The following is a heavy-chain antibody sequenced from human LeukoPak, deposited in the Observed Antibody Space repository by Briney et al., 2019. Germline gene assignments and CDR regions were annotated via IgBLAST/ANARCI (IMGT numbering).Heavy chain of an antibody. CDR1: GGSISSGSYY. D-gene: IGHD2-15*01. CDR2: IYTSGST. Sequence: PSQTLSLTCTVSGGSISSGSYYWSWIRQPAGKGLEWIGRIYTSGSTNYNPSLKSQVTISVDTSKNQFSLKLSSVTAADTAVYYCARAEGGSLFDYWGQGTLVTVSS. J-gene: IGHJ4*02. V-gene: IGHV4-61*02. CDR3: ARAEGGSLFDY.